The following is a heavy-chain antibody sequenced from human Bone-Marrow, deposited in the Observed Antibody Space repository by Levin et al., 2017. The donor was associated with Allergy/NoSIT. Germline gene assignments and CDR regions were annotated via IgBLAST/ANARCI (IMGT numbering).Heavy chain of an antibody. D-gene: IGHD3-22*01. Sequence: GGSLRLSCAASGFTFRNYAMIWVRQPPGKGPQWVSSITGRGDGTYYADSVKGRFTISRDNSQNMIYLQLNSLRVEDSARYYCAREDSSGYSGYDSWGQGTLVTVSS. J-gene: IGHJ4*02. V-gene: IGHV3-23*01. CDR2: ITGRGDGT. CDR3: AREDSSGYSGYDS. CDR1: GFTFRNYA.